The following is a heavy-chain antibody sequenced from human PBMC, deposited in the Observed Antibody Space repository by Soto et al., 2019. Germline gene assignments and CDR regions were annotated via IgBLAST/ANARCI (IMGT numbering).Heavy chain of an antibody. CDR2: ISYDGSNK. J-gene: IGHJ4*02. D-gene: IGHD3-3*01. CDR3: ARDLTGVTIFGVVTPAPCDY. V-gene: IGHV3-30-3*01. CDR1: GFTFSSYA. Sequence: GGSLRLSCAASGFTFSSYAMHWVRQAPGKGLEWVAVISYDGSNKYYADSVKGRFTISRDNSKNTLYLQMNSLRAEDTAVYYCARDLTGVTIFGVVTPAPCDYWGEGTPVTVSS.